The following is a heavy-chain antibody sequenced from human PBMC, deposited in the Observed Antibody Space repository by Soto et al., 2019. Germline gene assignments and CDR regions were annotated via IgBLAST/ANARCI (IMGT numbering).Heavy chain of an antibody. CDR2: IYYSGST. CDR1: VGSVSSGDYF. J-gene: IGHJ6*02. CDR3: ARSPNYYYYGFDV. D-gene: IGHD3-10*01. Sequence: PSETLSLTCTVSVGSVSSGDYFWSWLRLSPGRRLEWIAYIYYSGSTNYNPSLKSRATISVDTSKSQVSLTLTSMTTADAALYYCARSPNYYYYGFDVWGQGTAVTVSS. V-gene: IGHV4-61*08.